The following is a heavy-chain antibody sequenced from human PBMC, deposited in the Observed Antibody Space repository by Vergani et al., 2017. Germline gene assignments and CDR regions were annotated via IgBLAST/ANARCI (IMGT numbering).Heavy chain of an antibody. D-gene: IGHD1-26*01. CDR3: ARDSGSYSTLDY. J-gene: IGHJ4*02. CDR2: ISSSSSYI. CDR1: GFTVSSNY. V-gene: IGHV3-21*01. Sequence: EVQLVESGGGLVQPGGSLRLSCAASGFTVSSNYMSWVRQAPGKGLEWVPSISSSSSYIYYADSVKGRFTISRDNAKNSLYLQMNSLRAEDTAVYYCARDSGSYSTLDYWGQGTLVTVSS.